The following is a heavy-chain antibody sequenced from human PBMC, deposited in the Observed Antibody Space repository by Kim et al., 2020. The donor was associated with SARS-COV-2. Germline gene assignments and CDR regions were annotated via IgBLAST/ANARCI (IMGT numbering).Heavy chain of an antibody. CDR1: GYSFTSYW. V-gene: IGHV5-51*01. CDR3: ARDGYYDSSGYYYYGMDV. J-gene: IGHJ6*02. Sequence: GESLKISCKGSGYSFTSYWIGWVRQMPGKGLEWMGIIYPGDSDTRYSPSFQGQVTISADKSISTAYLQWGSLKASDTAMYYCARDGYYDSSGYYYYGMDVWGQGTTVTVSS. D-gene: IGHD3-22*01. CDR2: IYPGDSDT.